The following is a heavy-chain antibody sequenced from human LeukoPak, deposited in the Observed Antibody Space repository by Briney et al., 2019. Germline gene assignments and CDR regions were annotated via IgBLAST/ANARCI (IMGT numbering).Heavy chain of an antibody. CDR3: ARKRWLPFDY. J-gene: IGHJ4*02. D-gene: IGHD5-24*01. V-gene: IGHV4-34*01. Sequence: PSETLSLTCAVYGGSFSGYYWSWIRQPPGKGLEWIGEINHSGSTNYNPSLKSRVTISVDTSKNQFSLKLSSVTAADTAVYYCARKRWLPFDYWGQGTLVTVSS. CDR2: INHSGST. CDR1: GGSFSGYY.